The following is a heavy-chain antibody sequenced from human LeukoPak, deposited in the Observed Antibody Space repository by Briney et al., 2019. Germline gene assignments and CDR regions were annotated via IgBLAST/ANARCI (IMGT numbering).Heavy chain of an antibody. CDR3: AKEVLAVAVAGTGDY. J-gene: IGHJ4*02. Sequence: GGTLRLSCAASGFTFSSYGMSWVRQAPGKGLEWVSAISGSGGSTYYADSVKGRFTISRDNSKNTLYLQMNSLRAEDTAVYYCAKEVLAVAVAGTGDYWGQGTLVTVSS. V-gene: IGHV3-23*01. D-gene: IGHD6-19*01. CDR2: ISGSGGST. CDR1: GFTFSSYG.